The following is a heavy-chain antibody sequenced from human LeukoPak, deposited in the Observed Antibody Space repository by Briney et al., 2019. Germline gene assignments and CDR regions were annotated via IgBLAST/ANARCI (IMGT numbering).Heavy chain of an antibody. CDR2: ISGSGGST. Sequence: PGGSLRLSCAASGFTFSSYAMRWVRQAPGKGLEWVSAISGSGGSTYYADSVKGRFTISRDNSKNTLYLQMNSLRAEDTAVYYCAKAGCSGGSCYRWYYFDNWGQGTLVTVSS. D-gene: IGHD2-15*01. V-gene: IGHV3-23*01. J-gene: IGHJ4*02. CDR1: GFTFSSYA. CDR3: AKAGCSGGSCYRWYYFDN.